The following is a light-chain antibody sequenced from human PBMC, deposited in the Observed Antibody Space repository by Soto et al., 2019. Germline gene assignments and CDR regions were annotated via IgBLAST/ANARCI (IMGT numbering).Light chain of an antibody. Sequence: QLTQSPSSLSASVGDRVTITCRASQDISRYLAWYQQRAGKAPKLLIYGASTLQSGVPSRFSGSGSGTEFTLTIGSQQPEDFATYHCQQLQRTPFTFGPGTTVDF. CDR2: GAS. CDR3: QQLQRTPFT. CDR1: QDISRY. J-gene: IGKJ3*01. V-gene: IGKV1-9*01.